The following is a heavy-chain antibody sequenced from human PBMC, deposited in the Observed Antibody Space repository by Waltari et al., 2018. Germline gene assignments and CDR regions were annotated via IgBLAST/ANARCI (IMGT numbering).Heavy chain of an antibody. D-gene: IGHD6-13*01. CDR3: AREYSRICFHALDG. V-gene: IGHV3-33*05. CDR1: GFTLGNYG. Sequence: QVHVVESGGGVVQPGGSLRLSCAASGFTLGNYGMHWVRQAPGKGLDWLEVIKYDGSIKNYADAVKGRFTISRGNSKNTLYLEMKSLRAEDTAVYYCAREYSRICFHALDGWGQGTAVTVSS. CDR2: IKYDGSIK. J-gene: IGHJ6*02.